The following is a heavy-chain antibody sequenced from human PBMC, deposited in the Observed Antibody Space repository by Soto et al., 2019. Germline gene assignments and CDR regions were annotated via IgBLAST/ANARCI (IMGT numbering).Heavy chain of an antibody. CDR1: GGSISSSSYY. V-gene: IGHV4-39*01. CDR3: ARAYYYDSSGYYPFDY. J-gene: IGHJ4*02. CDR2: IYYSGST. D-gene: IGHD3-22*01. Sequence: SETLSLTCTVSGGSISSSSYYWGWIRQPPGKGLEWIGSIYYSGSTYYNPSLKSRVTISVDTSKNQFSLKLSSVTAADTAVYYCARAYYYDSSGYYPFDYWGQGTLVTVSS.